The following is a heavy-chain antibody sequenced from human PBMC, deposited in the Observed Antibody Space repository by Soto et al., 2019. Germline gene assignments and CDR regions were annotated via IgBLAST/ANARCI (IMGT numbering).Heavy chain of an antibody. CDR1: GFTFSTFA. D-gene: IGHD3-16*01. V-gene: IGHV3-23*01. CDR3: AKEIWGGYFDL. J-gene: IGHJ2*01. CDR2: IRGSGGRT. Sequence: EVQLLESGGGLVQPGGSLRLSCAASGFTFSTFAMTWVRQAPGKGLEWVSSIRGSGGRTYYADSVKGRLTISRDNSKNMLYVQMNSLRAEDTAVYYCAKEIWGGYFDLWGRGTLVTVSS.